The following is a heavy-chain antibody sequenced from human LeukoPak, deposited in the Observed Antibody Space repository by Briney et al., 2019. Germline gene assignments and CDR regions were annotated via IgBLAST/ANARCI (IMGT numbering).Heavy chain of an antibody. CDR3: ARGPSKVTARWYNWFDP. CDR2: MNPNSVNT. Sequence: GASVKVSCKASGYTFTSYDINWVRQATGQGLVWMGWMNPNSVNTGYAQKFQGRVTMTRNTSISTAYMELSSLRSEDTAVYYCARGPSKVTARWYNWFDPWGQGTLVTVSS. J-gene: IGHJ5*02. CDR1: GYTFTSYD. D-gene: IGHD4-17*01. V-gene: IGHV1-8*01.